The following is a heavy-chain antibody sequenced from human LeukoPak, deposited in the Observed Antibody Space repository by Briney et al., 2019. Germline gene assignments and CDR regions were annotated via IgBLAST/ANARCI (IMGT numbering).Heavy chain of an antibody. J-gene: IGHJ6*02. CDR3: ARDPESSMDV. V-gene: IGHV3-23*01. D-gene: IGHD1-14*01. CDR1: GFTFDYSA. Sequence: PGGSLRLSCAASGFTFDYSAMTWVRQAPEKGLEWVSTINTGDITFYANSVKGRFTISRDNSKNTVYLQMNSLRGEDTAVYYCARDPESSMDVWGQGTTVTVSS. CDR2: INTGDIT.